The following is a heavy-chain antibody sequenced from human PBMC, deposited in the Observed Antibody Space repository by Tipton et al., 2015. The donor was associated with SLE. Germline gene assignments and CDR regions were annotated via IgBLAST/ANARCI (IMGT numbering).Heavy chain of an antibody. CDR2: IYNSGST. J-gene: IGHJ4*02. Sequence: TLSLTCSVSRGSIRGSYWAWVRQPPGKGLEWIAYIYNSGSTNYNPSLRSRVTISVDTSKRQFSLKLRSVTAADTAVYYCARDRDSSGYRGIDFWGQGTLVIVSS. V-gene: IGHV4-59*01. D-gene: IGHD3-22*01. CDR1: RGSIRGSY. CDR3: ARDRDSSGYRGIDF.